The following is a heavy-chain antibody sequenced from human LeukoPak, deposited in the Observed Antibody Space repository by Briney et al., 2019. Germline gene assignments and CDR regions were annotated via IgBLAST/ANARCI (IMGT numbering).Heavy chain of an antibody. CDR2: INPNSGGT. V-gene: IGHV1-2*02. CDR3: ARVSSASGAFDI. Sequence: GASVKVSCKGSGYTFTCYFLHWVRQAPGQGLEWMGWINPNSGGTNYAQKFQGRVTMTRDTSISAAYMDLSSLRFDDTAVYYCARVSSASGAFDIWGQGTMVTVSS. D-gene: IGHD6-25*01. CDR1: GYTFTCYF. J-gene: IGHJ3*02.